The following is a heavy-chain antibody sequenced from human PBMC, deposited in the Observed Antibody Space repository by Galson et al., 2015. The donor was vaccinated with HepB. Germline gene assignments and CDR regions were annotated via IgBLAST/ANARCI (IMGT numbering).Heavy chain of an antibody. CDR1: GYNFNTYW. Sequence: QSGAEVKEPGESLRISCKGSGYNFNTYWIGWVRQMPGKGLEYMGIIYPGDSDTRYSPSFQGQVTISTAKSISTAYLQWSSLKASDTAIYYCARRQGDFDYWGQGTLVTVSS. V-gene: IGHV5-51*03. CDR2: IYPGDSDT. J-gene: IGHJ4*02. CDR3: ARRQGDFDY.